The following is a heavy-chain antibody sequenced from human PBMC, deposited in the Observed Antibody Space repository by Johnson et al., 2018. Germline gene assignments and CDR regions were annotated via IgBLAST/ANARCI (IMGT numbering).Heavy chain of an antibody. CDR3: ARESGGH. J-gene: IGHJ1*01. CDR1: GFTFSSYS. D-gene: IGHD6-25*01. Sequence: VQLVQSGGGLVKPGGSLRLSCAASGFTFSSYSMNWVRQAPGKGLEWGSSIRRRSNYIDYADSVKGRFTITRDNTKNSLYLQMNSLRAEDTAVYYGARESGGHWGQGTLVTVSS. V-gene: IGHV3-21*01. CDR2: IRRRSNYI.